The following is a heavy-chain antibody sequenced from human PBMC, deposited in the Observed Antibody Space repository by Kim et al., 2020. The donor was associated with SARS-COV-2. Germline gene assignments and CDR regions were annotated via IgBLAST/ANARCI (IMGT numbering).Heavy chain of an antibody. D-gene: IGHD3-3*01. J-gene: IGHJ6*02. Sequence: ASVKVSCKASGYTFTGYYMHWVRQAPGQGLEWMGWINPNSGGTNYAQKFQGRVTMTRDTSISTAYMELSRLRSDDTAVYYCARGGDRERITIFGVTEYYYGMDVWGQGTTVTVSS. CDR1: GYTFTGYY. V-gene: IGHV1-2*02. CDR2: INPNSGGT. CDR3: ARGGDRERITIFGVTEYYYGMDV.